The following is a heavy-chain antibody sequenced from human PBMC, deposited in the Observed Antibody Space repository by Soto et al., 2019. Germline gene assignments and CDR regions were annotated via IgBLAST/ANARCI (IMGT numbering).Heavy chain of an antibody. J-gene: IGHJ4*02. Sequence: QVQLVESGGGVVQPGTSLRLSCAASGFTFGSYGMHWVRQAPGKGLEWVAVIWYDGSTKYYADSVRGRFTISRDSSKNTLYLQMNSLRAEDTAVYYCARDWLGKYLDYWGQGTLVTVSS. V-gene: IGHV3-33*01. D-gene: IGHD6-19*01. CDR1: GFTFGSYG. CDR2: IWYDGSTK. CDR3: ARDWLGKYLDY.